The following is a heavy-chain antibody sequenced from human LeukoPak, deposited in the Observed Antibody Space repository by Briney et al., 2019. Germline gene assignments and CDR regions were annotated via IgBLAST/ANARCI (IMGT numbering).Heavy chain of an antibody. Sequence: GRSLRLSCAASGFTFSSYAMHWVRQAPGKGLEWVSVIYSGGSTYYADSVKGRFTISRDNSKNTLYLQMNSLRAEDTAVYYCARGDDYYDSSGYYYPGAFDIWGQGTMVTVSS. CDR1: GFTFSSYA. V-gene: IGHV3-53*01. CDR2: IYSGGST. D-gene: IGHD3-22*01. CDR3: ARGDDYYDSSGYYYPGAFDI. J-gene: IGHJ3*02.